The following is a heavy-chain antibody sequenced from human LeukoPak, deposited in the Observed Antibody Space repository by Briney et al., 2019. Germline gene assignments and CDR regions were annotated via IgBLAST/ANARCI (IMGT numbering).Heavy chain of an antibody. Sequence: GGSLRLSCAASGFAFSPYYIHWVRQPPGKGKEWVAVVSYDGRNMYYGDSVKGRFTISRDNSKNTLYLQMNSLRPEDTAVYYCAKSLSSGWSSYYFGDWGQGTLVTVSS. CDR1: GFAFSPYY. CDR3: AKSLSSGWSSYYFGD. CDR2: VSYDGRNM. D-gene: IGHD6-19*01. J-gene: IGHJ4*02. V-gene: IGHV3-30*18.